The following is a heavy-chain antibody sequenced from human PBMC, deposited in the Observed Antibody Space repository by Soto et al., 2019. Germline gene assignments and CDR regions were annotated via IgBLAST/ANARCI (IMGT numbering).Heavy chain of an antibody. CDR3: ARGGSGTYDY. J-gene: IGHJ4*02. D-gene: IGHD3-10*01. Sequence: ASVKVSCKAFGYNFTNYGISWVRHAPGQGLEWMGWTSTYNGDTDYTQKLQGRVTMTTDTSTNTAYMELRRLRSDDSAVYYCARGGSGTYDYWGQGTLVTVSS. V-gene: IGHV1-18*04. CDR2: TSTYNGDT. CDR1: GYNFTNYG.